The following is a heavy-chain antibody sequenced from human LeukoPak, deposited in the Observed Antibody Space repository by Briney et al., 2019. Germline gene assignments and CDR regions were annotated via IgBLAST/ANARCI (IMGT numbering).Heavy chain of an antibody. CDR1: GFTFSSYG. Sequence: PGGSLRLSCAASGFTFSSYGMHWVRQAPGKGLEWVAVIWYDGSNKYYADSVKGRFTISRDNSKNTLYLQMNSLRAEDTAVYYCANLRKSQQQLNINFDYGGRGTLVTVSS. CDR3: ANLRKSQQQLNINFDY. V-gene: IGHV3-33*06. D-gene: IGHD6-13*01. CDR2: IWYDGSNK. J-gene: IGHJ4*02.